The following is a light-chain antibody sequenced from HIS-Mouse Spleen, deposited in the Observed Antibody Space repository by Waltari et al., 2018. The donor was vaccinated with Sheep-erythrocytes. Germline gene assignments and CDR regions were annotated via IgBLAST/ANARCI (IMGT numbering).Light chain of an antibody. J-gene: IGLJ2*01. CDR1: KLGDKY. V-gene: IGLV3-1*01. CDR3: QARDSSTAEV. CDR2: QDS. Sequence: SYELTQPPSVSVSPGQTASITCSGDKLGDKYACWYQQKPGQSPVLVIYQDSKRPSGIPQRFSGSNSGNTATLTISGTQAMDEADYYCQARDSSTAEVFGGGTKLTVL.